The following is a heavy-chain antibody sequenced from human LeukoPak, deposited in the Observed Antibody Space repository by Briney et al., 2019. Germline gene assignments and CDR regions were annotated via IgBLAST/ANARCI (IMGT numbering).Heavy chain of an antibody. D-gene: IGHD6-19*01. J-gene: IGHJ4*02. CDR2: IILIFGTA. CDR1: GGTFISYA. CDR3: ARDIAVAEGFDY. V-gene: IGHV1-69*05. Sequence: ASVKVSCKASGGTFISYAISWVRQAPGQGLEWMGRIILIFGTANYAQKFQGRVTITTDESTSTAYMELSSLRSEDTAVYYCARDIAVAEGFDYWGQGTLVTVSS.